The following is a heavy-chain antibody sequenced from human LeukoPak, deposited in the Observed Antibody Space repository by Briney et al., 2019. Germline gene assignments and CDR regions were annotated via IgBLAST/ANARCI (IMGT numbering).Heavy chain of an antibody. CDR3: ARVDYYDSSGYPKLTFDY. J-gene: IGHJ4*02. D-gene: IGHD3-22*01. V-gene: IGHV4-59*08. CDR2: IYYSRHT. CDR1: GGSISSYY. Sequence: SETLSLTCTVSGGSISSYYWSWIRQPPGKGLEWMRYIYYSRHTNYNPSLKSRVTISVDTSKNQFSLKLSSLTAADTAVYYCARVDYYDSSGYPKLTFDYWGQGTLVTVSS.